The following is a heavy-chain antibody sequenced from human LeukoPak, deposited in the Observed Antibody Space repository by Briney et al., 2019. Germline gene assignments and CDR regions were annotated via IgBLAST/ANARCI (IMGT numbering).Heavy chain of an antibody. J-gene: IGHJ6*02. Sequence: GSLRPSCAASGFTFSSYSMNWVRQAPGKGLEWVSYISSSSSTIYYADSVKGRFTISRNNAKNSLYLQMNSLRDEDTAVYYCSLGPAAGVDYYYYGMDVWGQGTTVTVSS. V-gene: IGHV3-48*02. D-gene: IGHD2-2*01. CDR1: GFTFSSYS. CDR3: SLGPAAGVDYYYYGMDV. CDR2: ISSSSSTI.